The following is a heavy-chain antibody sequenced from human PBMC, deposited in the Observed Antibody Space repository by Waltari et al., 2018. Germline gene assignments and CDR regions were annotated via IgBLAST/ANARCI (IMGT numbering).Heavy chain of an antibody. CDR3: ARVISGSYEIDP. J-gene: IGHJ5*02. CDR1: GYSLPAYY. D-gene: IGHD1-26*01. CDR2: INPNSGGT. Sequence: QVQLVQSGAEVKKPGASVKVSCKASGYSLPAYYMHWVRQAPGQGLEWMGWINPNSGGTNYAQKFQGRVTMTRDTSISTAYMELNSLRSDDTAVYYCARVISGSYEIDPWGQGTLVTVSS. V-gene: IGHV1-2*02.